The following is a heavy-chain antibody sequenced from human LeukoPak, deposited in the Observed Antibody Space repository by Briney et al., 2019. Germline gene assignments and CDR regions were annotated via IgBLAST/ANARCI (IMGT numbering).Heavy chain of an antibody. Sequence: ASVKVSCKASGGTFSSYAISWVRQAPGQGLEWMGGIIPIFGAANYAQKFQGRVTITADESTSTAYMELSSLRSEDTAVYYCASVIYSSGWYPTFDYWGQGTLVTVSS. CDR1: GGTFSSYA. CDR3: ASVIYSSGWYPTFDY. V-gene: IGHV1-69*01. J-gene: IGHJ4*02. CDR2: IIPIFGAA. D-gene: IGHD6-19*01.